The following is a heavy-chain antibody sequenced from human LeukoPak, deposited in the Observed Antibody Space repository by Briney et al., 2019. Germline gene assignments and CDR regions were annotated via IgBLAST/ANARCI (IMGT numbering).Heavy chain of an antibody. Sequence: GGSLRLSCAASGFTFDDYSMHWVRQAPGKGLEWVSGISWNSGSIVYADSVKGRFTISRDRTKNSLYLQMNSLRAEDMALCYCARGNGYSTSGYVDYWGQGTLVTVSS. D-gene: IGHD6-13*01. CDR2: ISWNSGSI. J-gene: IGHJ4*02. V-gene: IGHV3-9*03. CDR1: GFTFDDYS. CDR3: ARGNGYSTSGYVDY.